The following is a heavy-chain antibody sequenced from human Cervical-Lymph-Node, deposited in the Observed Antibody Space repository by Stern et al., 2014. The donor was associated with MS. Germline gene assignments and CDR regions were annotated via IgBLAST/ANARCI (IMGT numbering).Heavy chain of an antibody. Sequence: QVQLVESGPGLVKPSETLSLTCTVSGGSISSYYWTWIRQPPGKGLEWIGYIYYSGSTNYNPFLKSRVTISVDTSKNQFSLKLSSVTAADTAVYYCARRGMDSSGWYFDYWGQGTLVTVSS. CDR2: IYYSGST. J-gene: IGHJ4*02. V-gene: IGHV4-59*01. CDR1: GGSISSYY. D-gene: IGHD6-19*01. CDR3: ARRGMDSSGWYFDY.